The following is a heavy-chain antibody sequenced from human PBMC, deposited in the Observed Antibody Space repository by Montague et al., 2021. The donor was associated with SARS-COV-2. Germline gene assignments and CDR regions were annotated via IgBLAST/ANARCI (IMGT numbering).Heavy chain of an antibody. CDR1: GGSINNSY. Sequence: SETLSLTCTVSGGSINNSYWSWIRQPPGKGLEWIGYIYYRGSTNYNPSLETRVITSVDPAKNQFSLKMSSVTAADTAVYYCAREDRWNWFDPWGQGTTVIVSS. CDR2: IYYRGST. CDR3: AREDRWNWFDP. D-gene: IGHD5-24*01. V-gene: IGHV4-59*12. J-gene: IGHJ5*02.